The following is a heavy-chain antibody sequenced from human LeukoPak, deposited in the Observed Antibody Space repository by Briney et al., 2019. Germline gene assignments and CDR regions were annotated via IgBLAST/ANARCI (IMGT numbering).Heavy chain of an antibody. J-gene: IGHJ4*02. D-gene: IGHD3-3*01. CDR3: ARLYEPLTHYDFWSGYYLTGGLYYFDY. CDR1: GYSISSGYY. CDR2: IYHSGST. V-gene: IGHV4-38-2*01. Sequence: SETLSLTCAVSGYSISSGYYWGWIRQPPGKGLEWIGSIYHSGSTYCNPSLKSRVTISVDTSKNQFSLKLSSVTAADTAVYYCARLYEPLTHYDFWSGYYLTGGLYYFDYWGQGTLVTVSS.